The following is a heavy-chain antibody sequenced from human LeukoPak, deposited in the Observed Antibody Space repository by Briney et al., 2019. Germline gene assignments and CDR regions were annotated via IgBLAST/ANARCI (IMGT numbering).Heavy chain of an antibody. CDR2: IKQDVTET. J-gene: IGHJ4*02. CDR3: ARDVRPDY. D-gene: IGHD6-6*01. Sequence: GGSLRRSRAASGFTFSSYWMSSVRQAPGEGLEWVANIKQDVTETYYMDSVKGRFSISRDNAKNSLYLQMNALRAEDTAVYYCARDVRPDYWGQGTLVTVST. CDR1: GFTFSSYW. V-gene: IGHV3-7*04.